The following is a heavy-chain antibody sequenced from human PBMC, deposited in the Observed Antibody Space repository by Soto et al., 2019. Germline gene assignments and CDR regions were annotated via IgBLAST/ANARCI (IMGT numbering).Heavy chain of an antibody. CDR2: IKMKSEGATR. V-gene: IGHV3-15*07. CDR3: TTLGSHYYYQNFDV. Sequence: EVKLVESGGGLVTPGGSLRLSCAASGFTFSNAWMNWVRQAPGKGLEWVGLIKMKSEGATRHYAAPVNGRFTISRDDSKSTLYLQMSSLKTEDTAVYYCTTLGSHYYYQNFDVWGQGTTVTVSS. J-gene: IGHJ6*02. CDR1: GFTFSNAW.